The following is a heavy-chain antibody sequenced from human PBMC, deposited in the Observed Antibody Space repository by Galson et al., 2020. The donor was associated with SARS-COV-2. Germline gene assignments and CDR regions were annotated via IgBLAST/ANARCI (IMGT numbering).Heavy chain of an antibody. CDR3: AREPSYDGSGPNPVTRDGAFDI. CDR1: GFTFSNYE. D-gene: IGHD3-22*01. J-gene: IGHJ3*02. Sequence: TGGSLRLSCAASGFTFSNYEMHWVRQATGNGLEWVSAIATTGGTFYSGSVKGRFTISRENAKSSFYLQMNSLRAGDTAVYYCAREPSYDGSGPNPVTRDGAFDIWGQGTMVIVSS. CDR2: IATTGGT. V-gene: IGHV3-13*01.